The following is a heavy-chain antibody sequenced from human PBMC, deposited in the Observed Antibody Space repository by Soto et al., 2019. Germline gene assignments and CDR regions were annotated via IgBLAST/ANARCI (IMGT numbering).Heavy chain of an antibody. CDR3: AKDMGAFGVEPT. J-gene: IGHJ5*02. Sequence: GGSLRLSCAASGFIFSTNWMHWVRQAPGKGLVWVSAISGSGGSTYYADSVKGRFTISRDNSKNTLYLQMNSLRAEDTAVYYCAKDMGAFGVEPTWGQGTLVTVSS. V-gene: IGHV3-23*01. CDR2: ISGSGGST. D-gene: IGHD3-3*01. CDR1: GFIFSTNW.